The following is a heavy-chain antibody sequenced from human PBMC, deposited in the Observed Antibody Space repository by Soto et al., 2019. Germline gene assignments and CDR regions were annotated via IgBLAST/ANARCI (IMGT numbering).Heavy chain of an antibody. CDR3: AKSVKVLGSNFDY. V-gene: IGHV3-30*18. Sequence: GGSLRLSCAASGFTFSSYGMHWVRQAPGKGLEWVAVISYDGSNKYYADSVKGRFTISRDNSKNTLYLQMNSLRAEDTAVYYCAKSVKVLGSNFDYWGQGTLVTVSS. D-gene: IGHD2-8*02. CDR1: GFTFSSYG. CDR2: ISYDGSNK. J-gene: IGHJ4*02.